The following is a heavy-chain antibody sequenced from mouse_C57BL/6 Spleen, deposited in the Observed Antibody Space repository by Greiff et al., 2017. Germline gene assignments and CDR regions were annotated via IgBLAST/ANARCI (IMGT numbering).Heavy chain of an antibody. V-gene: IGHV1-61*01. CDR1: GYTFTSYW. J-gene: IGHJ3*01. CDR3: ARGGYYGGFAY. Sequence: VQLQQPGAELVRPGSSVKLSCKASGYTFTSYWMDWVKQRPGQGLEWIGNIYPSDSETHYNQKFKDKATLTVDKSSSTAYMQLSSLTSEDSAVYYCARGGYYGGFAYWGQGTLVTVSA. CDR2: IYPSDSET. D-gene: IGHD1-1*01.